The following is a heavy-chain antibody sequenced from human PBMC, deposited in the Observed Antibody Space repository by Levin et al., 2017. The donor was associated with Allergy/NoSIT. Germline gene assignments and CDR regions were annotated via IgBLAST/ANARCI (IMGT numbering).Heavy chain of an antibody. Sequence: GGSLRLSCAASGFSFRSYAMIWVRQAPGKGLEWVSAISGSGGNTYYADSVKGRFTISRDNSKNTLYLQVNSLRAEDTAVYYCAKDLYYDFWSGLEYWGQGTLVTVSS. CDR3: AKDLYYDFWSGLEY. J-gene: IGHJ4*02. CDR2: ISGSGGNT. V-gene: IGHV3-23*01. D-gene: IGHD3-3*01. CDR1: GFSFRSYA.